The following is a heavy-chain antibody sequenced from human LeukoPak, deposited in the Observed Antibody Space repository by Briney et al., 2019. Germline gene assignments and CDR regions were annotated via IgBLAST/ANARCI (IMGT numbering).Heavy chain of an antibody. CDR2: IYYSGST. V-gene: IGHV4-31*03. CDR1: GGSISSGGYY. CDR3: ARDGDSGSSY. Sequence: SETLSLTCTVSGGSISSGGYYWSWIRQHPGKGLEWIGYIYYSGSTYYNPSLKSRVTISVDTSKSQFSLKLSSVTAADTAVYYCARDGDSGSSYWGQGTLVTVSS. J-gene: IGHJ4*02. D-gene: IGHD1-26*01.